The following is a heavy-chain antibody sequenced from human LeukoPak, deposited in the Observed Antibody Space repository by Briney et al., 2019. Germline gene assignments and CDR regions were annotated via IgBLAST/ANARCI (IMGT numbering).Heavy chain of an antibody. Sequence: PGGSLRLSYAASGFTFSSYALNWVRQAPGKGLEWVSSISVSDDTNYADSAKGRFTISRDNSGNTLYLQMNSLRAEDTAAYYCATSNYGWSSFDYWGQGTLVTVSS. CDR1: GFTFSSYA. CDR3: ATSNYGWSSFDY. CDR2: ISVSDDT. V-gene: IGHV3-23*01. J-gene: IGHJ4*02. D-gene: IGHD3-10*01.